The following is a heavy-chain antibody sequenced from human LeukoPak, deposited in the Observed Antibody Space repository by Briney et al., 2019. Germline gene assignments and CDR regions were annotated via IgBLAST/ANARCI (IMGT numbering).Heavy chain of an antibody. CDR1: GYTFTSYG. Sequence: ASVKVSCKASGYTFTSYGISWVRQAPGQGLEWMGWISAYNGNTNYAQKLEGRVTMTTDTSTSTAYMELRSLRSDDTAVYYCARNYYDSSGGGYYFDYWGQGTLVTVSS. CDR2: ISAYNGNT. V-gene: IGHV1-18*01. CDR3: ARNYYDSSGGGYYFDY. J-gene: IGHJ4*02. D-gene: IGHD3-22*01.